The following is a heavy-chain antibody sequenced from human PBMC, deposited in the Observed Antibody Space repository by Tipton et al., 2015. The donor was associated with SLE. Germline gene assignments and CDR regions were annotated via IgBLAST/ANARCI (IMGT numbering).Heavy chain of an antibody. D-gene: IGHD6-13*01. CDR2: IYYSGST. V-gene: IGHV4-39*07. J-gene: IGHJ4*02. Sequence: LRLSCTVSGGSISSSSYYWGWIRQPPGKGLEWIGSIYYSGSTYYNPSLKSRVTISVDTSKNQFSLKLSSVTAADTAVYYCASRPRVGIAAHDYWGQGTLVTVSS. CDR3: ASRPRVGIAAHDY. CDR1: GGSISSSSYY.